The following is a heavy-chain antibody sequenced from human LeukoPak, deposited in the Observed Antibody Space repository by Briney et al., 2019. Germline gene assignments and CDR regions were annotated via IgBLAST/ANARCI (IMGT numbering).Heavy chain of an antibody. D-gene: IGHD4-17*01. CDR1: GFTFSSYW. V-gene: IGHV3-74*01. Sequence: PGGSLRLSCAASGFTFSSYWMHWVRQAPGKGLVWVSRINSDGSSTSYADSVKGRFTISRDNAKNTLYPQMNSLRAEDTAVYYCASLGLTVTSNWFDPWGQGTLVTVSS. CDR2: INSDGSST. CDR3: ASLGLTVTSNWFDP. J-gene: IGHJ5*02.